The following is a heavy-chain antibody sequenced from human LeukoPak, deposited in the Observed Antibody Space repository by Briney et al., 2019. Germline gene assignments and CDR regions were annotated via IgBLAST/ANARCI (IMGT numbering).Heavy chain of an antibody. J-gene: IGHJ4*02. V-gene: IGHV3-23*01. CDR2: ISGSGGST. CDR1: GFTFRSYA. Sequence: GGSLRLSCAASGFTFRSYAMSWVRQAPGKGLEWVSAISGSGGSTYYGDSVKGRFTISRDNSKNTLYLQMNSLRAEDTAVYYCAKDLSPTAMVSRRYYFDYWGQGTLVTVSS. D-gene: IGHD5-18*01. CDR3: AKDLSPTAMVSRRYYFDY.